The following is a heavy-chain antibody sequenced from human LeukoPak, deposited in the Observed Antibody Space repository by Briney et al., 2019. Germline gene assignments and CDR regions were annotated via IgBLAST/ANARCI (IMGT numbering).Heavy chain of an antibody. CDR1: GFTFSSYA. CDR3: AKAGSGWYGFDY. Sequence: PGGSLRLSCAASGFTFSSYAMSWVRQAPGKGLEWVSGISGSGGTTYYADSVKGRFTISRDNSKNTLYLQMNSLRAEDTALYYCAKAGSGWYGFDYWGQGTLVTVSS. V-gene: IGHV3-23*01. CDR2: ISGSGGTT. D-gene: IGHD6-19*01. J-gene: IGHJ4*02.